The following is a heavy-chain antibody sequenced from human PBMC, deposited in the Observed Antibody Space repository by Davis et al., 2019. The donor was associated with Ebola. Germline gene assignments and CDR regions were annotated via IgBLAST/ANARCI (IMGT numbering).Heavy chain of an antibody. CDR1: GFTFSSYA. Sequence: GESLKISCSASGFTFSSYAMHWVRQAPGKGLEYVSAISSNGGSTYYADSVKGRFTISRDNSKNTLYLQMSSLRAEDTAVYYCAKSLNSGSYFRVGTYGMDVWGQGTTVTVSS. CDR2: ISSNGGST. J-gene: IGHJ6*02. D-gene: IGHD1-26*01. CDR3: AKSLNSGSYFRVGTYGMDV. V-gene: IGHV3-64D*06.